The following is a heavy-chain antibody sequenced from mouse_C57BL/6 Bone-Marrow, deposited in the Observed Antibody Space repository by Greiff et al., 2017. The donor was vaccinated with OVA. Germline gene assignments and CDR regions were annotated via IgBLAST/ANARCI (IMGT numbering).Heavy chain of an antibody. CDR1: GYTFTDYY. CDR2: INPNNGGT. J-gene: IGHJ2*01. CDR3: ARSLVYFDY. D-gene: IGHD6-1*01. Sequence: VQLQQSGPELVKPGASVKISCKASGYTFTDYYMNWVKQSHGKSLEWIGDINPNNGGTSYNQKFKGKATLTVDKSSSTAYMELRSLTSEDSAVYYCARSLVYFDYWGQGTTLTVSS. V-gene: IGHV1-26*01.